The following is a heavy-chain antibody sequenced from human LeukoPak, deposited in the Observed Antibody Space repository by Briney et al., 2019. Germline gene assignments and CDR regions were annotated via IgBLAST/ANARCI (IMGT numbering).Heavy chain of an antibody. CDR2: IIPIFGTA. Sequence: ASVKVSCKASGGTFSSYAISWVRQAPGQGLEWMGGIIPIFGTANYAQKFQGRVTITADKSTSTAYMELSSPRSEDTAVYYCAREVAAYRFDYWGQGTLVTVSS. D-gene: IGHD6-13*01. CDR1: GGTFSSYA. V-gene: IGHV1-69*06. CDR3: AREVAAYRFDY. J-gene: IGHJ4*02.